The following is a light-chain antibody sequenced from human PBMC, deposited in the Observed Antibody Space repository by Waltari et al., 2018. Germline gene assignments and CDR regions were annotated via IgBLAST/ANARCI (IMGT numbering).Light chain of an antibody. CDR3: SSYAGSNNYV. CDR2: EVS. Sequence: QSALTQPPSASGSPGQSVTISCTGTSSDVGAYNYVSWYQQHPGKAPKLMIWEVSKRPSGVTDRFSGSKSGNTASLTVSGLQADDEADYYCSSYAGSNNYVFGTGTKVTVL. V-gene: IGLV2-8*01. CDR1: SSDVGAYNY. J-gene: IGLJ1*01.